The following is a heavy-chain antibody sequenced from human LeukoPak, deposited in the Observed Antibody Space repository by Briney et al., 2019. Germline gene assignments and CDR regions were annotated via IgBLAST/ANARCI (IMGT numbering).Heavy chain of an antibody. V-gene: IGHV3-21*01. Sequence: GGSLRLSCAASGFTFSSYGMSWVRQAPGKGLEWVSSISSSSSYIYYADSVKGRFTISRDNAKNSLYLQMNSLRAEDTAVYYCARVYSSSYWFDPWGQGTLVTVSS. CDR2: ISSSSSYI. CDR3: ARVYSSSYWFDP. D-gene: IGHD6-6*01. CDR1: GFTFSSYG. J-gene: IGHJ5*02.